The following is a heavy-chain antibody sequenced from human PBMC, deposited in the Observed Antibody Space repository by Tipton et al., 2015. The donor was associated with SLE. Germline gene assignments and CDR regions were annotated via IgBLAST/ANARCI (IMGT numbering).Heavy chain of an antibody. Sequence: GSLRLSCAASGFTFSNAWMSWVRQAPGKGLEWVSFISSRFDSNSFYADSVKGRFTISRDNSKNTLYLQMNSLRAEDTAVYYCASGGGSFPMDVWGKGTTVTVSS. J-gene: IGHJ6*03. CDR3: ASGGGSFPMDV. CDR1: GFTFSNAW. D-gene: IGHD2-15*01. V-gene: IGHV3-11*01. CDR2: ISSRFDSNS.